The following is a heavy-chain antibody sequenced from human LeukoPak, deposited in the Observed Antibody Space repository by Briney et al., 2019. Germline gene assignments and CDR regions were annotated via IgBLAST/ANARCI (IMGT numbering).Heavy chain of an antibody. CDR3: AKGDRDWLFDY. J-gene: IGHJ4*02. V-gene: IGHV3-74*01. CDR2: INTDGTST. Sequence: PGGSLRLSCAASGFTFSNSWMQWVRQVPGKGLVWVSRINTDGTSTSYADSVRGRFIISRDNSKNTLYLQMNSLRAEDTAVYYCAKGDRDWLFDYWGQGTLVTVSS. D-gene: IGHD3-9*01. CDR1: GFTFSNSW.